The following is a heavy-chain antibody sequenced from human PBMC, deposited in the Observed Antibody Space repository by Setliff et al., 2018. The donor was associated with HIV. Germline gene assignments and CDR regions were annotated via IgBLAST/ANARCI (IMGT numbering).Heavy chain of an antibody. CDR3: AGGSAGLDY. Sequence: GGSLRLSCAASGFTFSSYSMSWVRQAPGKGLEWVSYITSSSDTIYYADSVKGRFTISRDNAKSSLYLQMNNLRADDTAFYYCAGGSAGLDYWGQGTLVTVSS. CDR2: ITSSSDTI. J-gene: IGHJ4*02. CDR1: GFTFSSYS. D-gene: IGHD6-13*01. V-gene: IGHV3-48*04.